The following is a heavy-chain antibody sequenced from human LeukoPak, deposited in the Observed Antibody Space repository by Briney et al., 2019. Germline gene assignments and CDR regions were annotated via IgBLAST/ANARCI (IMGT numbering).Heavy chain of an antibody. CDR1: GFTFSSYS. Sequence: GGSLRLSCAASGFTFSSYSMNWVRQAPGKGLEWVSSISSSSSYIYYADSVKGRFTISRDNAKNSLYLQMNSLRAEDTAVYYCARFPPYTDYGYVFDYWGQGTLVTVSS. CDR2: ISSSSSYI. CDR3: ARFPPYTDYGYVFDY. J-gene: IGHJ4*02. D-gene: IGHD4/OR15-4a*01. V-gene: IGHV3-21*01.